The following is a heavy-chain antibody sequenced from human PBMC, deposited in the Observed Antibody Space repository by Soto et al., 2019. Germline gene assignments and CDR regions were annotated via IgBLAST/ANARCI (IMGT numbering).Heavy chain of an antibody. CDR3: ARYRRGTGWYYLDY. D-gene: IGHD6-19*01. J-gene: IGHJ4*02. Sequence: SDTLYLTCTISRASIRGNYLSWIRQPPGKGLEWIGYIYDSGSTNYSPSLQSRVTMSVDRSKNQFSLALTSVTAADTAVYFCARYRRGTGWYYLDYWGQG. V-gene: IGHV4-59*01. CDR1: RASIRGNY. CDR2: IYDSGST.